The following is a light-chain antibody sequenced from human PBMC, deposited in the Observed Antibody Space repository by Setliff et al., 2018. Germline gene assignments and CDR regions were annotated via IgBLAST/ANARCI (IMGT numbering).Light chain of an antibody. J-gene: IGLJ1*01. CDR3: SIHRSRGYV. V-gene: IGLV2-14*03. Sequence: QSALTQPASVSGSPGQSITISCTGTSSDVGGYDFVSWYQQHPGKAPKLIIYDVTTQPSGVSNRFSGSKSGNTASLTISGLQAEDEADYYCSIHRSRGYVFGTGTKV. CDR1: SSDVGGYDF. CDR2: DVT.